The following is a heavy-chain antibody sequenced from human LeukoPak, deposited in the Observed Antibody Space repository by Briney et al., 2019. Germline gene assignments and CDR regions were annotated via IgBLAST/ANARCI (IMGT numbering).Heavy chain of an antibody. CDR2: ISYDGSNK. CDR3: ARDGHYDILTGYFQD. CDR1: GFTFSSYG. J-gene: IGHJ1*01. V-gene: IGHV3-30*03. D-gene: IGHD3-9*01. Sequence: GGSLRLSCAASGFTFSSYGMHWVRQAPGKGLEWVAVISYDGSNKYYADSVKGRFTISRDNSKNTLYLQMNSLRAEDTAVYYCARDGHYDILTGYFQDWGEGTLVTVSS.